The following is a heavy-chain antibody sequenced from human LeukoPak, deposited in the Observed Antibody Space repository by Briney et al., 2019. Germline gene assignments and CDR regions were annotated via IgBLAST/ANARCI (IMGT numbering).Heavy chain of an antibody. D-gene: IGHD5-12*01. CDR1: GGSINSGTYY. CDR3: ARDLLHRGYAFDI. CDR2: IYSSGST. Sequence: PSETLSLTCTVSGGSINSGTYYWGWIRQPAGKGLEWIGRIYSSGSTNYNPSLKSRVTISADMSKNQFSLKLSSVSAADTAVYYCARDLLHRGYAFDIWGQGTMVTVSS. V-gene: IGHV4-61*02. J-gene: IGHJ3*02.